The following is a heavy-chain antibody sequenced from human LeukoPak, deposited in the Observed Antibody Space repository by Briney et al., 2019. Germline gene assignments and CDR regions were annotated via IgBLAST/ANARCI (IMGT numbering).Heavy chain of an antibody. CDR2: ISGSGGST. Sequence: GGSLRLSCAASGFTFSSYAMSWVRQAPGKGLEWVSAISGSGGSTYYADSVKGRFTISRDNSKNTLYLQMNSLRAEDTAVYYCALSRRSVAGRYYYYGMDVWGQGTTVTVSS. CDR1: GFTFSSYA. V-gene: IGHV3-23*01. CDR3: ALSRRSVAGRYYYYGMDV. D-gene: IGHD6-19*01. J-gene: IGHJ6*02.